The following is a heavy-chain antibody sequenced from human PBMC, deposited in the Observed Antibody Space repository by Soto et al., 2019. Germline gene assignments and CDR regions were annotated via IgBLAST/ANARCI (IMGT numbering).Heavy chain of an antibody. V-gene: IGHV1-18*04. CDR3: ARSAMAGDYYYYGMDV. CDR2: ISVYSGKT. J-gene: IGHJ6*02. Sequence: QVQLVQSGAEVKKPGASVKVSCKASGYTFSSYGITWVRQAPGQGLEWMEWISVYSGKTSYAQKLQDRVTMSTDTSTSTAYMELRSLRSDDTAFYYCARSAMAGDYYYYGMDVWGRGTTVTVSS. CDR1: GYTFSSYG. D-gene: IGHD6-19*01.